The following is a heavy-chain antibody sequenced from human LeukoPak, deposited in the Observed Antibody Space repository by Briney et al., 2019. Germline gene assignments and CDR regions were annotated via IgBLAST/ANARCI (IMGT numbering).Heavy chain of an antibody. CDR2: IYTSGST. V-gene: IGHV4-4*07. Sequence: PSETLSLTCGVSGGSFSGYYWSWTRQPAGKGLEWIGRIYTSGSTNYNPSLKSRVTMSVDTSKNQFSLKLSSVTAADTAVYYCARQYYYDSSGYWGDNWFDPWGQGTLVTVSS. CDR3: ARQYYYDSSGYWGDNWFDP. D-gene: IGHD3-22*01. CDR1: GGSFSGYY. J-gene: IGHJ5*02.